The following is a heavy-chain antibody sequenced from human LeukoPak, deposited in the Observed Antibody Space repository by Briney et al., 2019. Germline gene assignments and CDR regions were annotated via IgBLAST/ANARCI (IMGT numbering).Heavy chain of an antibody. Sequence: SVKVSCKASGGTFSSYAISWVRQAPGQGLEWMGRVIPIFGTANYAQKFQGRVTITTDESTSTAYMELSSLRSEDTAVYYCARDGVGATSDQHWGQGTLVTVSS. V-gene: IGHV1-69*05. J-gene: IGHJ1*01. D-gene: IGHD1-26*01. CDR2: VIPIFGTA. CDR1: GGTFSSYA. CDR3: ARDGVGATSDQH.